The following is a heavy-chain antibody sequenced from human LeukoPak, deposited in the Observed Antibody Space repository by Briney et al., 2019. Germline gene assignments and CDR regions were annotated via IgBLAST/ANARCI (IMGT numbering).Heavy chain of an antibody. CDR3: ARDSSGWPLDY. D-gene: IGHD6-19*01. V-gene: IGHV4-34*01. CDR1: GGSFSGYY. Sequence: SETLSLTCAVYGGSFSGYYWSWIRQPPGKGLEWIGEINHSGSTNYNPSLKSRVTISVDTSKNQFSLKLSSVTAADTAVHYCARDSSGWPLDYWGQGTLVTVSS. J-gene: IGHJ4*02. CDR2: INHSGST.